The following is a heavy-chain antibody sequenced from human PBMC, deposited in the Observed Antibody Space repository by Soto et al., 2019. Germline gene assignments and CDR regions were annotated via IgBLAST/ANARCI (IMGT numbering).Heavy chain of an antibody. V-gene: IGHV3-21*01. CDR3: ARIGYCSGGSCPYYFDY. Sequence: GGSLRLSCAASGFTFSSFSMNWVRQAPGKGLEWVSSISSSSSYIYYADSVKGRFTISRDNAKNSLYLQMNSLRAEDTAVYYCARIGYCSGGSCPYYFDYWGQGTLVTVSS. J-gene: IGHJ4*02. CDR1: GFTFSSFS. CDR2: ISSSSSYI. D-gene: IGHD2-15*01.